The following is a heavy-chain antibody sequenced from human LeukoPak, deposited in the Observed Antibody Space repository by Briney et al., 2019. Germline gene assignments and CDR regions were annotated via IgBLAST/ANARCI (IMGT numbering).Heavy chain of an antibody. V-gene: IGHV1-69*13. J-gene: IGHJ6*02. Sequence: SVKVSCKASGGTFSSYAISWVRRAPGQGLEWMGGIIPIFGTANYAQKFQGRVTITADESTSTAYMELSSLRSEDTAVYYCASTGVGRPQTYYYGMDVWGQGTTVTVSS. CDR2: IIPIFGTA. D-gene: IGHD2-8*01. CDR1: GGTFSSYA. CDR3: ASTGVGRPQTYYYGMDV.